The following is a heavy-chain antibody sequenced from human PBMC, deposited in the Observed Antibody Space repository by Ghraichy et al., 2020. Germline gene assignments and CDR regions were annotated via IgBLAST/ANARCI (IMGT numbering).Heavy chain of an antibody. CDR1: GFTFSNND. V-gene: IGHV3-23*01. J-gene: IGHJ4*02. Sequence: GSLRLTCAASGFTFSNNDVSVSWVRQAPGGGLEWVSAISSSGGSTYYADSVKGRFTISRDNANHIVYLHMSSLRAEDTAVYFCAKGGRPDMVVRTSHFDLWGQGSLVTVSS. CDR3: AKGGRPDMVVRTSHFDL. D-gene: IGHD2-15*01. CDR2: ISSSGGST.